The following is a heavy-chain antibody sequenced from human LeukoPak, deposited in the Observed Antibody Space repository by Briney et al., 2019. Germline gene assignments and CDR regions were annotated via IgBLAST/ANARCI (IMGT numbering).Heavy chain of an antibody. Sequence: PGGSLRLSCAGSGFNFSTHAIRWVRQAPGKGLEWVSSISGTDGRTHYADSVKGRFTISRDNSKNTLYLQMNSLRAEDTAVYHCSKESPHPWYFDVWGHGTLVTVSS. J-gene: IGHJ2*01. CDR3: SKESPHPWYFDV. CDR1: GFNFSTHA. V-gene: IGHV3-23*01. CDR2: ISGTDGRT.